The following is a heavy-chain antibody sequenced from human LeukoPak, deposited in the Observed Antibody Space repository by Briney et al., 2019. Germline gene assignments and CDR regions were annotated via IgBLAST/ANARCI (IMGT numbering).Heavy chain of an antibody. CDR1: GYSFISNW. D-gene: IGHD2-2*01. CDR2: IYPGDSDT. J-gene: IGHJ4*02. Sequence: GASLKISCKGSGYSFISNWIGWMRQMPGKGLEWMGIIYPGDSDTRYSPSFQGQVTISADKSISTAYLQWSSLKASDTAIYYCARPYCSTTRCYRFDYWGQGTLVTVSS. V-gene: IGHV5-51*01. CDR3: ARPYCSTTRCYRFDY.